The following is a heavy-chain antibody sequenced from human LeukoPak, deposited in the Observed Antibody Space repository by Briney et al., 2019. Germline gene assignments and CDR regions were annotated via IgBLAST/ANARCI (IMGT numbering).Heavy chain of an antibody. CDR2: IFNSGSS. Sequence: SEALSLTCTVSGVSVSSESYHWSWIRQPPGKGLEWIAYIFNSGSSNYNPSLKSRVTISVDTSKNQFSLKLNSVTAADTAQYHCARGVGGVREGFDIWGQGTMVTVSS. D-gene: IGHD3-16*01. J-gene: IGHJ3*02. V-gene: IGHV4-61*01. CDR1: GVSVSSESYH. CDR3: ARGVGGVREGFDI.